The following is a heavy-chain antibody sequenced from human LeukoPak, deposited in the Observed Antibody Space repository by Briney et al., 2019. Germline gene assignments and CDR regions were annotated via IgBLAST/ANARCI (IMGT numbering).Heavy chain of an antibody. Sequence: SETLSLTCTVSGGSISSSSYYWGWIRQPPGKGLEWIGSIYYSGSTYYNPSLESRVTISVDTCKNQFSLKLSSVTAADTAVYYCARRRGDWNYAWYFDLWGRGTLVTVSS. J-gene: IGHJ2*01. CDR1: GGSISSSSYY. D-gene: IGHD1-7*01. CDR2: IYYSGST. V-gene: IGHV4-39*01. CDR3: ARRRGDWNYAWYFDL.